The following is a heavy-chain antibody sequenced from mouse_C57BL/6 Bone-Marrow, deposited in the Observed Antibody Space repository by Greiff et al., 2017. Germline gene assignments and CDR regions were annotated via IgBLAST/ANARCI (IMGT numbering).Heavy chain of an antibody. CDR2: IWTGGGT. Sequence: VQLVESGPGLVAPSQSLSITCTVSGFSLTSYAISWVRQPPGKGLEWLGVIWTGGGTNYNSALKSRLSISKDNSKSQVVLKMNSLQTDDTARYYCARIYYYGSSGYYYAMDYWGQGTSVTVSS. CDR1: GFSLTSYA. CDR3: ARIYYYGSSGYYYAMDY. V-gene: IGHV2-9-1*01. J-gene: IGHJ4*01. D-gene: IGHD1-1*01.